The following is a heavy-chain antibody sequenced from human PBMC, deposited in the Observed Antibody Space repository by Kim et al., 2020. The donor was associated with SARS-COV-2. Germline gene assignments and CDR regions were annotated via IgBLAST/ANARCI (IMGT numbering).Heavy chain of an antibody. CDR3: ATVSAWNFGS. CDR1: DASISSSYW. V-gene: IGHV4-4*02. D-gene: IGHD1-7*01. Sequence: SETLSLTCAVSDASISSSYWWHWVRQPPGKGLEWIGQIHHSGSTNYNPSLKSRVTMSTDRSKNQFSLTLSSVTAAYTAIYYCATVSAWNFGSWGQGTLVTVFS. J-gene: IGHJ4*02. CDR2: IHHSGST.